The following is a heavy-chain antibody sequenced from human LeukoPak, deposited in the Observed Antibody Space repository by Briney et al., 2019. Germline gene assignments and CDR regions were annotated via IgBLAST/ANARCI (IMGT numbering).Heavy chain of an antibody. J-gene: IGHJ5*02. D-gene: IGHD3-10*01. CDR1: GGSFSGYY. Sequence: SETLSLTCAVYGGSFSGYYWSWLRQPPGKGLEWIGEINHSGSTNYNPSLTSPVTISVDTSKNQFSLKLSSVTAADTAVYYCAREVRGSGLQGHGWFDPWGQGTLVTVS. CDR2: INHSGST. CDR3: AREVRGSGLQGHGWFDP. V-gene: IGHV4-34*01.